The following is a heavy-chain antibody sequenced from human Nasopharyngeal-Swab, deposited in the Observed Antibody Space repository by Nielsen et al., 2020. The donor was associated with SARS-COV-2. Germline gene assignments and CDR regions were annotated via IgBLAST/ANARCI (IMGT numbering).Heavy chain of an antibody. J-gene: IGHJ6*03. CDR2: IDPSDSYT. CDR3: AREYTYGYYYYMDV. Sequence: VRQMPGKGLEWMGRIDPSDSYTNYSPSFQGHVTISADKSISTAYLQWSSLKASDTAMYYCAREYTYGYYYYMDVWGEGTTVTVSS. D-gene: IGHD5-18*01. V-gene: IGHV5-10-1*01.